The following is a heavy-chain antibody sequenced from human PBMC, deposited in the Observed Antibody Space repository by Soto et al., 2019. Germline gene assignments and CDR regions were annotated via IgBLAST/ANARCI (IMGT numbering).Heavy chain of an antibody. CDR1: GYTFTSYG. Sequence: QVQLVQSGAEVKKPGASVKVSCKASGYTFTSYGISWVRQAPGQGLEWMGWISAYNGNTNYGQKLQGRATLTTDSSTSTAYMELRILKSDDTAVYYCASSPPTYCSSPSCYRGDYYYYYYMDVWGKGTTVTLSS. V-gene: IGHV1-18*01. CDR2: ISAYNGNT. J-gene: IGHJ6*03. D-gene: IGHD2-2*01. CDR3: ASSPPTYCSSPSCYRGDYYYYYYMDV.